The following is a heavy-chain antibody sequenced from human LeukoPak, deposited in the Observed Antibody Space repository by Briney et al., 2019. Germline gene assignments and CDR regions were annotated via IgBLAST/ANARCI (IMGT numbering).Heavy chain of an antibody. D-gene: IGHD6-6*01. CDR3: ARAPERGGHSSSPDY. Sequence: PGGSLRLSCVASGFSFGNYAMSWVRQAPGKGLQWVSQISGTGGATWYAGFARDRFTISRDNSKKTLYLQMPGLRVEDTAMYYCARAPERGGHSSSPDYWGQGTLVTVSS. CDR2: ISGTGGAT. CDR1: GFSFGNYA. J-gene: IGHJ4*02. V-gene: IGHV3-23*01.